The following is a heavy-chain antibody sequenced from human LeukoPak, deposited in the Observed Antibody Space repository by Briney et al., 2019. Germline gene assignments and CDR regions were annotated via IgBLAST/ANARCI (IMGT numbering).Heavy chain of an antibody. J-gene: IGHJ4*02. CDR1: GFTFSNYD. V-gene: IGHV3-21*01. CDR3: ASSRANYDY. D-gene: IGHD5-24*01. Sequence: GGSLRLSCAASGFTFSNYDMNWVRQAPGKGLEWVSFISSSSSYIYYADSVKGRFTISRDNVKNSLHLQMNSLRAEDTAVYYCASSRANYDYWGQGTLVTVSS. CDR2: ISSSSSYI.